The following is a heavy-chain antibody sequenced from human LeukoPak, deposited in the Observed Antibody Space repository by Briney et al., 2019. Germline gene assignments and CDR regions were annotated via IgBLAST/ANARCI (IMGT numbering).Heavy chain of an antibody. D-gene: IGHD3-3*01. CDR1: GYTFTGYY. Sequence: GASVTVSCKASGYTFTGYYMHWVRQAPGQGLEWMGWINPNSGGTNYAQKFQGRVIMTRDMSTSTVYMELSSLRSEDTAVYYCAREAVTIFGAVRTQTTKLPHRFDPWGQGTLVTVSS. V-gene: IGHV1-2*02. J-gene: IGHJ5*02. CDR2: INPNSGGT. CDR3: AREAVTIFGAVRTQTTKLPHRFDP.